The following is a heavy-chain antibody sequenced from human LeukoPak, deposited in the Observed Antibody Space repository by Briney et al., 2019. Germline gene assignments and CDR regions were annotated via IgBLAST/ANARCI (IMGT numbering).Heavy chain of an antibody. D-gene: IGHD3-10*01. CDR3: ARGLDYYGSGSYKVRWFDP. J-gene: IGHJ5*02. CDR2: IYYSGST. CDR1: GGSISSGGYY. Sequence: SETLSLTCTVSGGSISSGGYYWSWIRQHPGKGLEWIGYIYYSGSTYYNPSLKSRVTISVDTSKNQFSLKLSSVTAADTAVYYCARGLDYYGSGSYKVRWFDPWGQGTLVTVSS. V-gene: IGHV4-31*03.